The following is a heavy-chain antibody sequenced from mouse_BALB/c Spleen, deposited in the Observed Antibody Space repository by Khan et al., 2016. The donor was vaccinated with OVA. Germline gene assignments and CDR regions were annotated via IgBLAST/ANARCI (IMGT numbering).Heavy chain of an antibody. V-gene: IGHV1S136*01. CDR1: GYTFTSYV. D-gene: IGHD2-14*01. CDR3: AKDYRYDVYFDY. J-gene: IGHJ2*01. CDR2: IYPFNDDT. Sequence: VQLQQSGPELVKPGASVKMSCEASGYTFTSYVIHWVKQKPGQGLEWIGYIYPFNDDTKYNEKFKGKATLTSDTSSSTAYMELRSLTSEDSAVYYCAKDYRYDVYFDYLGQGTTLTVSS.